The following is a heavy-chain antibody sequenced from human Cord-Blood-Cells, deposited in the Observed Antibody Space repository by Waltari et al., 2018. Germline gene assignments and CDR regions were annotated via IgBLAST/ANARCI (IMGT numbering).Heavy chain of an antibody. CDR1: GGSISSGGYY. CDR3: ARERQNSGSYCWFDP. J-gene: IGHJ5*02. D-gene: IGHD1-26*01. Sequence: QVQLQESGPGLVKPSQTLSLTCTVSGGSISSGGYYWSWIRQHPGKGLEWIGYIYYSGSTYYNPSLKSRVTISVDTSKNQFSLKLSSVTAADTAVYYCARERQNSGSYCWFDPWGQGTLVTVSS. V-gene: IGHV4-31*03. CDR2: IYYSGST.